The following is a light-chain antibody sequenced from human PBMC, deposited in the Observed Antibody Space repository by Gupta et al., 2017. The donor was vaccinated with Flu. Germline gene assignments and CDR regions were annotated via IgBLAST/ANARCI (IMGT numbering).Light chain of an antibody. CDR3: QQHNSYPYT. V-gene: IGKV1-5*03. J-gene: IGKJ2*01. Sequence: DIQMTQSPSTLSASVGDRVTFTCRASQSISTWLAWYQQKPGRAPKVLIYKTSNLKSGVPSRFSGSGSGTEFTLSISSLQPDDFATYYCQQHNSYPYTFGQGTKLEIK. CDR1: QSISTW. CDR2: KTS.